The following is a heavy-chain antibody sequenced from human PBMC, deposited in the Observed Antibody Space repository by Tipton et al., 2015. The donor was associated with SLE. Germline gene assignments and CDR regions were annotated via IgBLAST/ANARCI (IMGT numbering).Heavy chain of an antibody. CDR3: ARDPGVVGWVNDAFDI. D-gene: IGHD2-15*01. CDR1: GGSISSGSYS. Sequence: TLSLTCTVSGGSISSGSYSWSWIRQPAGKGLEWIGRIYISGSTEYNPSLKSRVTISVDTSKNQFSLKLSSVTAADTAVYYCARDPGVVGWVNDAFDIWGQGTMVTVSS. CDR2: IYISGST. J-gene: IGHJ3*02. V-gene: IGHV4-61*02.